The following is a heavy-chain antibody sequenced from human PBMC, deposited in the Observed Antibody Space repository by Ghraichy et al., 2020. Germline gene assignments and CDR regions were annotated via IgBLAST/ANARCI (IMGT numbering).Heavy chain of an antibody. Sequence: SETLSLTCAVYGGSFSGYYWSWIRQPPGKGLEWIGEINHSGSTNYNPSLKSRVTISVDTSKNQFSLKLSFVTAADTAVYYCARERKFIAAAGKALLDYWGQGTLVTVSS. J-gene: IGHJ4*02. CDR2: INHSGST. V-gene: IGHV4-34*01. D-gene: IGHD6-13*01. CDR3: ARERKFIAAAGKALLDY. CDR1: GGSFSGYY.